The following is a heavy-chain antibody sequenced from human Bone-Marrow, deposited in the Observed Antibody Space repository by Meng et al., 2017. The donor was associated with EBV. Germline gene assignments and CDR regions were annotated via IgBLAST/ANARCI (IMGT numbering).Heavy chain of an antibody. Sequence: QGRLQESGPRLVKPSGTLSLACVVSGGSIRSSNWWSWVRQPPGKGLEWIGEIFYGGSTNYNPSLESRVTISVDKSKNQFSLKLSSVTAADTAVYYCAAGFRELVRSRDYWGQGTLVTVSS. D-gene: IGHD3-10*01. CDR2: IFYGGST. V-gene: IGHV4-4*02. CDR1: GGSIRSSNW. J-gene: IGHJ4*02. CDR3: AAGFRELVRSRDY.